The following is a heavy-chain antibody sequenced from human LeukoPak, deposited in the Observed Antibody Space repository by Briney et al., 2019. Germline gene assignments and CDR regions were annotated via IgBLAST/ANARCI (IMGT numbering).Heavy chain of an antibody. CDR1: GFTFSSYS. CDR2: ISSSSSYI. J-gene: IGHJ6*03. D-gene: IGHD5-24*01. Sequence: GGSLRLSCAASGFTFSSYSMNWVRQAPGKGLEWVSSISSSSSYIYYADSVKGRFTISRDNAKNSLYLQMNSLRAEDTAVYYCARDSRIGWLQFSYYQSSMDVWGKGTTVTVSS. V-gene: IGHV3-21*01. CDR3: ARDSRIGWLQFSYYQSSMDV.